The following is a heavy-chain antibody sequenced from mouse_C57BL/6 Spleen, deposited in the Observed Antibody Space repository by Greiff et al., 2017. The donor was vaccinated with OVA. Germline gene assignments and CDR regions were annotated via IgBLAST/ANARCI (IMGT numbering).Heavy chain of an antibody. Sequence: VQLQQSGPELVKPGASVKIPCKASGYTFTDYNMDWVKQSHGKSLEWIGDINPNNGGTNYNQKFKGKATLTVDKSSSTAYMELRSLTSEDTAVYYCARGDYDGAWFAYWGQGTLVTVSA. CDR2: INPNNGGT. CDR1: GYTFTDYN. J-gene: IGHJ3*01. V-gene: IGHV1-18*01. D-gene: IGHD2-4*01. CDR3: ARGDYDGAWFAY.